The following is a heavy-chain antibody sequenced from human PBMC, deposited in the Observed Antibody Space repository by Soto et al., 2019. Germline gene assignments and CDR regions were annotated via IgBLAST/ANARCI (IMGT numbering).Heavy chain of an antibody. Sequence: QVQLVESGGCVVQPGRSLRLSCAVSEIIFSGYGMHWVRQAPGKGLEWVAVIRFDGSNIHYADSVKGRFTISRDNSKNSLYLQMVSLRAEDTAVYYCARDGVGGTVFFGYLDYWGQGALVTVSS. V-gene: IGHV3-33*01. D-gene: IGHD1-26*01. CDR3: ARDGVGGTVFFGYLDY. J-gene: IGHJ4*02. CDR1: EIIFSGYG. CDR2: IRFDGSNI.